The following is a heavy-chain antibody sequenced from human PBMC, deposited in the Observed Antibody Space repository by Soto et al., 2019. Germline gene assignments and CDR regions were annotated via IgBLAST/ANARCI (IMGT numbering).Heavy chain of an antibody. CDR1: GYTFTSYA. V-gene: IGHV1-3*01. D-gene: IGHD6-13*01. CDR3: ARSQPLLVLLDY. J-gene: IGHJ4*02. Sequence: ASVKVSCKASGYTFTSYAMHWVRQAPGQRLEWMGWINAGNGNTKYSQKFQGRVTITRDTSASTAYMELSSLRSEDTAVYYCARSQPLLVLLDYWGQGTLVTVSS. CDR2: INAGNGNT.